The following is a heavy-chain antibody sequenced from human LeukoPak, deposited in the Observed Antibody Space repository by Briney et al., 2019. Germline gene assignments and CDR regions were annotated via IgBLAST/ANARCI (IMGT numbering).Heavy chain of an antibody. J-gene: IGHJ6*02. CDR1: GGTFSSYA. V-gene: IGHV1-69*04. Sequence: GASVKVSCKASGGTFSSYAISWVRHASGQGLEWMGRIIPILGIANYALKFQGRVTITADKSTSTAYMELSSLRSEDTAVYYCAREMDTAMREYYYYGMDVWGQGTTVTVSS. CDR2: IIPILGIA. D-gene: IGHD5-18*01. CDR3: AREMDTAMREYYYYGMDV.